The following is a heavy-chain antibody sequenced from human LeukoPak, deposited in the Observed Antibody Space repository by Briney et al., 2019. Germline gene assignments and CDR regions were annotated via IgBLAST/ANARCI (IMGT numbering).Heavy chain of an antibody. CDR3: ATEKQTGSYIEY. J-gene: IGHJ4*02. CDR1: GFTFSDYY. V-gene: IGHV3-11*01. CDR2: ISSSGSTI. D-gene: IGHD7-27*01. Sequence: PGGSLRLSCTASGFTFSDYYMSWIRQAPGKGLEWVSCISSSGSTIYYADSVKGRFTISRDNAKNSLYLQMNSLRAEDTAVYFCATEKQTGSYIEYWGQGTLVTVSS.